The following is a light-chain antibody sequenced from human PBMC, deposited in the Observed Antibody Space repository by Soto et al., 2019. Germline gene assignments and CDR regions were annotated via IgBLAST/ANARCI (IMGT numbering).Light chain of an antibody. V-gene: IGKV1-12*01. Sequence: DIQMTQSPSSVSASVGDRVTITCRASQGISNWLAWYQQQPGKAPKLLISSAYTLQSGVPSRFSGGSSGTHFTLIISSLQPEDFVTYYCQQTNTFLPLTFGGGTKVEIK. CDR1: QGISNW. J-gene: IGKJ4*01. CDR3: QQTNTFLPLT. CDR2: SAY.